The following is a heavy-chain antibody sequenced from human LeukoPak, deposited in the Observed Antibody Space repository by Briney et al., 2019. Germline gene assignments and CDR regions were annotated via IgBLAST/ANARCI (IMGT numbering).Heavy chain of an antibody. CDR2: IWYDGSNK. Sequence: GGSLRLSCAASGFTFSTNAMAWVRQAPGKGLEWVAVIWYDGSNKYYADSVKGRFTISRDNSKNTLYLQMNSLRAEDTAVYYCARAAGSSGYFGYWGQGTLVTVSS. J-gene: IGHJ4*02. D-gene: IGHD3-22*01. V-gene: IGHV3-33*08. CDR1: GFTFSTNA. CDR3: ARAAGSSGYFGY.